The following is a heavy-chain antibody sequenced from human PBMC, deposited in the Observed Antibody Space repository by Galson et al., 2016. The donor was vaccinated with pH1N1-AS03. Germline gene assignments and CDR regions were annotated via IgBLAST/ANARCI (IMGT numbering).Heavy chain of an antibody. Sequence: SVKVSCKASGYIFTNFHVHWVRQAPGQGLEWMGWINPNNGVTNYAQKFEAWVTMTGDTSISTAYLELYGLKSDDTAVYYCARDPRGPCSSATCATTYYLGMDVWGQGIRVTVSS. V-gene: IGHV1-2*04. J-gene: IGHJ6*02. D-gene: IGHD1-26*01. CDR3: ARDPRGPCSSATCATTYYLGMDV. CDR1: GYIFTNFH. CDR2: INPNNGVT.